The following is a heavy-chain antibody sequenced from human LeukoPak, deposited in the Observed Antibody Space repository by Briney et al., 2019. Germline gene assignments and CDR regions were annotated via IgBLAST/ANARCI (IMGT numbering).Heavy chain of an antibody. J-gene: IGHJ4*02. CDR3: AAYYDSSGYYLW. CDR1: GFTFSSDA. V-gene: IGHV3-20*04. Sequence: PGGSLRLSCAASGFTFSSDAMSWVRHAPGKGLEWVSGINWNGGSTGYADSVKGRFTISRDNAKNSLYLQMNSLRAEDTALYYCAAYYDSSGYYLWWGQGTLVTVSS. D-gene: IGHD3-22*01. CDR2: INWNGGST.